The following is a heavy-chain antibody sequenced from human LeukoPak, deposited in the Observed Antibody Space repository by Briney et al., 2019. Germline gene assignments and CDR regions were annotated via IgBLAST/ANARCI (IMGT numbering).Heavy chain of an antibody. CDR3: TATYYDFWSGVFDC. CDR2: IKSKTDGGTT. D-gene: IGHD3-3*01. CDR1: GFTFSNAW. J-gene: IGHJ4*02. Sequence: GGSLRLSCAASGFTFSNAWMSWVRQAPGKGLEWVGRIKSKTDGGTTDYAAPVKGRFTISRDDSKNTLYLQMNSLKTEDTAVYYCTATYYDFWSGVFDCWGQGTLVTVSS. V-gene: IGHV3-15*01.